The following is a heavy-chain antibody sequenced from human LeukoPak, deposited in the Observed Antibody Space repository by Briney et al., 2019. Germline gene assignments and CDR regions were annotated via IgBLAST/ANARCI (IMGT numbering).Heavy chain of an antibody. J-gene: IGHJ4*02. D-gene: IGHD2-21*02. CDR1: GGTFSSYA. CDR2: IIPILGIA. CDR3: LTRVTNWGDY. V-gene: IGHV1-69*04. Sequence: ASVKVSCKASGGTFSSYAISWVRQAPGQGLEWMGRIIPILGIANYAQKFQGRVTITADKSTSTAYMELSSLRSEDTAVYYCLTRVTNWGDYWGQGTLVTVSS.